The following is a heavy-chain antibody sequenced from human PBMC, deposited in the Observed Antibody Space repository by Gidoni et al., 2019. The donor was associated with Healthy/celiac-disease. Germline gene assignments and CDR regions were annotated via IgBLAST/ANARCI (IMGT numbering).Heavy chain of an antibody. CDR1: GGTFSSYA. D-gene: IGHD2-21*02. CDR2: MMPIFGTA. V-gene: IGHV1-69*01. Sequence: QVQLVPSGAEVKKPGSSVKVSCMASGGTFSSYAISWVRQGPGQGLEWMGGMMPIFGTANYEQKCQGRVTITADESTSKAYMELSSMRCEDTAVDYCARAMVVTAISGYYFDYWGQGTLVTVSS. J-gene: IGHJ4*02. CDR3: ARAMVVTAISGYYFDY.